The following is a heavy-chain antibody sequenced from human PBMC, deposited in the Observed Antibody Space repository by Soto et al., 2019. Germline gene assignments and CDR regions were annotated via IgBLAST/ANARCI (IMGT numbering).Heavy chain of an antibody. CDR1: GYTFANYY. J-gene: IGHJ1*01. D-gene: IGHD3-16*01. CDR3: AKQTVGLSLGVFEH. V-gene: IGHV1-46*04. Sequence: QVRLVQSGAEVQKPGASVKLSCEASGYTFANYYVHWVRQAPGPGLEWMGKINTSGGATTYVQQLQGRVTINWDVSETSVYMKMRSLSGDDTGVYHWAKQTVGLSLGVFEHWAQGTLFPVSS. CDR2: INTSGGAT.